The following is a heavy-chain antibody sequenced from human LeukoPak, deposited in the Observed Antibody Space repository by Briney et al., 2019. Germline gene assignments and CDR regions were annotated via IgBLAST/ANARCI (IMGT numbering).Heavy chain of an antibody. CDR1: GFTFGSYW. CDR2: INSDGSST. J-gene: IGHJ4*02. V-gene: IGHV3-74*01. Sequence: GGSLRLSCAASGFTFGSYWMHWVRQAPGKGLVWVSRINSDGSSTSYADSVKGRFTISRDNAKNTLYLQMNSLRAEDTAVYYCARVGVAVARNHPFDYWGQGTLVTVSS. D-gene: IGHD6-19*01. CDR3: ARVGVAVARNHPFDY.